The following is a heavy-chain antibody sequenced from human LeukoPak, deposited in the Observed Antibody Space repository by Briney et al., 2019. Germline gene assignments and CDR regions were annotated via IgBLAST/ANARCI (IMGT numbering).Heavy chain of an antibody. CDR2: LYDSGST. CDR3: ASIAGGCGRDSCTYYRHFDS. V-gene: IGHV4-39*01. J-gene: IGHJ4*02. CDR1: GGSISSSSYY. Sequence: SETLSLTCTVPGGSISSSSYYWDWIRQPPGKGLEWIGNLYDSGSTHYNPSLRSRVTISADTSKNQFSLKLSSVTAADTAVYYCASIAGGCGRDSCTYYRHFDSWGQGTLVTVSS. D-gene: IGHD3-16*01.